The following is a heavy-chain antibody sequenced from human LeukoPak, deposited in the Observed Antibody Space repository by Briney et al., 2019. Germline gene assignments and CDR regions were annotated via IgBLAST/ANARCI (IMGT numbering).Heavy chain of an antibody. CDR1: GFTFGSSG. J-gene: IGHJ4*02. D-gene: IGHD4-17*01. CDR2: IRYDGSNK. V-gene: IGHV3-30*02. Sequence: SGGSLRLSCAASGFTFGSSGMNWVRQAPGKGLEWVAFIRYDGSNKYYADSVKGRFTISRDNSKSRLFLQMNSLRAEDTAMYYCAKVISGDYAWAADWGQGTLVTVSS. CDR3: AKVISGDYAWAAD.